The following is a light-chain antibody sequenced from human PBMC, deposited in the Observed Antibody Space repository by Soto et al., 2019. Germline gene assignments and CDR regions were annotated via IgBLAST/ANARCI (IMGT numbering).Light chain of an antibody. J-gene: IGKJ5*01. CDR1: QSVNSN. V-gene: IGKV3D-15*01. CDR2: GIS. Sequence: EIVMTQSPATLSVSPGERATLSCRASQSVNSNYLAWYQQKPGQAPRLLIYGISKRATDIPDRFSGSGSGTEFTLTISSLQPADFATYDCHQHGQWPLTFGQGTRLEIK. CDR3: HQHGQWPLT.